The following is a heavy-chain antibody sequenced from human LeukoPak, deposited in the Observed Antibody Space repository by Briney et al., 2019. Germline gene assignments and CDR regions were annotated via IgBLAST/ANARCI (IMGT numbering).Heavy chain of an antibody. CDR2: ISAYNGNT. V-gene: IGHV1-18*01. J-gene: IGHJ4*02. D-gene: IGHD3-22*01. CDR1: GYTFTSYG. Sequence: ASVKVSCKASGYTFTSYGISWVRQAPGQGLEWMGWISAYNGNTNYEQKLQGRVTITADKSTSTAYMELSSLRSEDTAVYYCARDGGPSGYNDWGQGTLVTVSS. CDR3: ARDGGPSGYND.